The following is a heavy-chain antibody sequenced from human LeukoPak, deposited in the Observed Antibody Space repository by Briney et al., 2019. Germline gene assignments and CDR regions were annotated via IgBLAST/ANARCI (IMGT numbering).Heavy chain of an antibody. J-gene: IGHJ4*02. D-gene: IGHD3-3*01. CDR2: IYYSGST. CDR3: ARRSYDFWSGYHDYFDY. V-gene: IGHV4-39*07. CDR1: GGSISSSSYY. Sequence: SETLSLTCTVSGGSISSSSYYWGWIRQPPGKGLEWIGSIYYSGSTYYNPSLKSRVTISVDTSKNQFSLKLSSVTAAGTAVYYCARRSYDFWSGYHDYFDYWGQGTLVTVSS.